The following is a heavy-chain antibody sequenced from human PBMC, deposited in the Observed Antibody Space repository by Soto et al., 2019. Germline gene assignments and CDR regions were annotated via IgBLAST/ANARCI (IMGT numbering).Heavy chain of an antibody. D-gene: IGHD2-15*01. Sequence: PGGSLRLSCAASGFTFDDYAMNWVRQAPGKGLEWVSSISSSSSYIYYADSVKGRFTISRDNAKNSLYLQMNSLRAEDTAVYYCARGGPVVASNSDYWGQGTLVTVSS. V-gene: IGHV3-21*01. CDR1: GFTFDDYA. CDR3: ARGGPVVASNSDY. CDR2: ISSSSSYI. J-gene: IGHJ4*02.